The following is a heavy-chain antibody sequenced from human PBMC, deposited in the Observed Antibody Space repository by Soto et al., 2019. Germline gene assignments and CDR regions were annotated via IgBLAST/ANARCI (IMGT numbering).Heavy chain of an antibody. Sequence: ASVKVSCKASGYTFINFDISWVRQAAGQGLEWLGWMNPGSGKTGYASKFQGRVAMTRDASTGTSHLELSSVTAADTAVYYCARDSSGSFDYWGQGTLVTVSS. V-gene: IGHV1-8*02. CDR3: ARDSSGSFDY. CDR1: GYTFINFD. CDR2: MNPGSGKT. J-gene: IGHJ4*02. D-gene: IGHD3-22*01.